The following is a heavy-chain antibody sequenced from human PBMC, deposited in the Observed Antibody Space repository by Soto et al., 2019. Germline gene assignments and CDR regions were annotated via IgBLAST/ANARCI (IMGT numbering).Heavy chain of an antibody. CDR2: IKSETDGGTT. D-gene: IGHD1-1*01. CDR1: EFSVGNAW. J-gene: IGHJ5*02. Sequence: EVQLVESGGGLVKPGGSLRLSCAASEFSVGNAWMRWVRQAPGKGLEWVGRIKSETDGGTTDYAAPVKGRFTISRDDSKNTLYLQMNSLKTEDTAVYYCTTAPRGYFGASDPWGQGTLVTVSS. CDR3: TTAPRGYFGASDP. V-gene: IGHV3-15*01.